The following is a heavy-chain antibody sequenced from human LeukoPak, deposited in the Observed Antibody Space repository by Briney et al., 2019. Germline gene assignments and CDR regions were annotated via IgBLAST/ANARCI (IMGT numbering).Heavy chain of an antibody. CDR2: IYTTGTT. CDR3: GRQGYTASHYFLDY. CDR1: SGSIRSYY. D-gene: IGHD2-2*02. V-gene: IGHV4-4*07. Sequence: SETLSLTCTVSSGSIRSYYWGWVRQPPGKGLEWIGRIYTTGTTQYTPSLKSRVTMSVDTSANQFSLNLRSVTAADTAVYYCGRQGYTASHYFLDYWSQGTLVAVS. J-gene: IGHJ4*02.